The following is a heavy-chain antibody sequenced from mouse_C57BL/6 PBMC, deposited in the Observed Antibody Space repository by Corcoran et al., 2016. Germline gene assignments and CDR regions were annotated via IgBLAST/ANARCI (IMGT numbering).Heavy chain of an antibody. Sequence: EVQLQQSGPELVKPGASVKISCKASGYTFTDYYMNWVKQSHGKSLEWIGDINPNNGGTSYNQKFKGKATLTVDKSSSTAYMELRSLTSEDSAVYYCARQRVVAWYFDVWGTGTTVTVSS. J-gene: IGHJ1*03. D-gene: IGHD1-1*01. CDR2: INPNNGGT. CDR3: ARQRVVAWYFDV. V-gene: IGHV1-26*01. CDR1: GYTFTDYY.